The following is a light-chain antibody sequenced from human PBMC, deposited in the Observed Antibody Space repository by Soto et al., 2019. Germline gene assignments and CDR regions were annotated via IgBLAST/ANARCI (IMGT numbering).Light chain of an antibody. CDR3: QQYNNWPQT. J-gene: IGKJ1*01. Sequence: DIQMTQSPSTLSGSVGDRVTITCRASQTISSWLAWYQQKPGKAPKLLIYKASSLESGVPSRFGGSGSGTEFTLTISSLQSEDFAVYYCQQYNNWPQTVGQGTKGAI. V-gene: IGKV1-5*03. CDR2: KAS. CDR1: QTISSW.